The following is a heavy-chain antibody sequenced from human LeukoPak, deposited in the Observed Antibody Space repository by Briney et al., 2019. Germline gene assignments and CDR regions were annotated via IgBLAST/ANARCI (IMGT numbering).Heavy chain of an antibody. V-gene: IGHV1-46*01. CDR1: GYTFTSYY. Sequence: GASVKVSCKASGYTFTSYYMHWVRQAPGQGLEWMGIINPSGGSTSYAQKFQGRVTMTRDTSTSTVYMELSSLGSEDTAVYYCARTRGYYYDSSGYYYPNDTRYYYYYYMDVWGKGTTVTVSS. D-gene: IGHD3-22*01. CDR2: INPSGGST. J-gene: IGHJ6*03. CDR3: ARTRGYYYDSSGYYYPNDTRYYYYYYMDV.